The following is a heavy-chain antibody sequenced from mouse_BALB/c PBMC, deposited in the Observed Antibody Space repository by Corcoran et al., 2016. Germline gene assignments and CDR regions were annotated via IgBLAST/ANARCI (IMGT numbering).Heavy chain of an antibody. J-gene: IGHJ4*01. CDR1: GYTFTSYV. V-gene: IGHV1S136*01. Sequence: EVQLQQSGPELVKPGASMKISCKASGYTFTSYVMHWVKQKPGQGLEWIGYINPYNDGTKYNEKFKGKATLTSDKSSSTAYMELSSLTSEDSAVYYCARLYPGIAMDYWGQGTSVTVSS. CDR2: INPYNDGT. CDR3: ARLYPGIAMDY.